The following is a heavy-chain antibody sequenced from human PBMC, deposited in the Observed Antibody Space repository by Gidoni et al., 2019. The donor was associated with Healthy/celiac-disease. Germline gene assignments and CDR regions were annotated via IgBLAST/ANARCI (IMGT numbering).Heavy chain of an antibody. V-gene: IGHV1-2*02. J-gene: IGHJ6*02. Sequence: QVQLVQSGAEVKKPGASVKVSCKASGYTFTGYFMHWVRQAPGQGLEWMGWINPNSGGTNYAQKFQGRVTMTRDTSISTAYMELSRLRSDDTAVYYCARESRIAVAGNYYYGMDVWGQGTTVTVSS. CDR3: ARESRIAVAGNYYYGMDV. CDR2: INPNSGGT. CDR1: GYTFTGYF. D-gene: IGHD6-19*01.